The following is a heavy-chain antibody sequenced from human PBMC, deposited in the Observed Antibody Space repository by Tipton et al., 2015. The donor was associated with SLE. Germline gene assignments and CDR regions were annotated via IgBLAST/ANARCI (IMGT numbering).Heavy chain of an antibody. CDR2: IYYSGST. CDR3: ARHEYTGSYYPLDAFDI. J-gene: IGHJ3*02. Sequence: WVRQAPGKGLEWIGTIYYSGSTYYNPSLKSRVTISVDTSKNQFSLRLNSVTAADTAVYYCARHEYTGSYYPLDAFDIWGQGTRVSVSS. D-gene: IGHD1-26*01. V-gene: IGHV4-39*01.